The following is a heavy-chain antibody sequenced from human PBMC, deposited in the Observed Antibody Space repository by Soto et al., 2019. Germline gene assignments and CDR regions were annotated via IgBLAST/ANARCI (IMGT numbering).Heavy chain of an antibody. Sequence: ASVKVSCKASGYTCTNFGVTWVRRAPGQGLEWMGWISAYTDTPNYAQKFQGRVTMTIDTSTSTAYMDLRSLTSDDTAVYYCARVIPGGEAWFDPWGQGRLFTVSS. CDR3: ARVIPGGEAWFDP. CDR2: ISAYTDTP. D-gene: IGHD2-15*01. J-gene: IGHJ5*02. V-gene: IGHV1-18*01. CDR1: GYTCTNFG.